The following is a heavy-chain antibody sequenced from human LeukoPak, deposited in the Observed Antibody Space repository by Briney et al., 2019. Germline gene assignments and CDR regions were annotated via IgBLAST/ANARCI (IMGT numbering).Heavy chain of an antibody. CDR3: ARCAVAAAGDY. Sequence: GGSLRLSCAVSGLTFSSYWMSWVRQAPGKGPEWVANIKPDGSGKYYVDSVKGRFTISRDNAENSLFLHMNSLRAEDTAVYYCARCAVAAAGDYWGRGTLVTVSS. V-gene: IGHV3-7*01. J-gene: IGHJ4*02. CDR1: GLTFSSYW. D-gene: IGHD6-13*01. CDR2: IKPDGSGK.